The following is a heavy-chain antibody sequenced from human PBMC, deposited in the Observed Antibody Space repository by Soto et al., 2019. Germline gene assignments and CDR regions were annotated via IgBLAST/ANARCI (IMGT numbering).Heavy chain of an antibody. V-gene: IGHV3-23*01. CDR1: GFTFSSYA. J-gene: IGHJ2*01. D-gene: IGHD2-15*01. CDR3: AKVVGWVVVVADGLGWYFDL. CDR2: ISGSGGST. Sequence: EVQLLESGGGLVQPGGSLRLSCAASGFTFSSYAMSWVRQAPGKGLEWVSAISGSGGSTYYADSVKGRFTISRDNSKNTLYLQMNSLRAEDTAVYYCAKVVGWVVVVADGLGWYFDLWGRGTLVTVSS.